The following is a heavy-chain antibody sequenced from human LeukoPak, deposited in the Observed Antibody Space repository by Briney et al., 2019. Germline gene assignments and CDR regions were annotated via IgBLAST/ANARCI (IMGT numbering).Heavy chain of an antibody. D-gene: IGHD6-13*01. CDR3: ARGPPSSWDPNNWFDP. V-gene: IGHV1-46*01. CDR1: GYTFTSYY. CDR2: INPSGGST. Sequence: ASVKVSCKASGYTFTSYYMHWVRQAPGQGLEWMGIINPSGGSTSYAQKFQGRVTMTRDMSTSTVYMELSSLRSEDTAVYYCARGPPSSWDPNNWFDPWGQGTLVTVSS. J-gene: IGHJ5*02.